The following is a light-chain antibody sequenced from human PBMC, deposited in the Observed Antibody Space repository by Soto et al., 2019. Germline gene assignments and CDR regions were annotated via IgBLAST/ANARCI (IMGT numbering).Light chain of an antibody. J-gene: IGKJ1*01. Sequence: DIQMTQSPSSLSASEGDRVTITCQASQDITNSLNWYQQKPGKAPKLLIYDASNLETGVPSRFSGSGSGTDFTFTISSLQPEDIATYYCQQYNNLPRTFGQGTEVEIK. CDR2: DAS. CDR1: QDITNS. CDR3: QQYNNLPRT. V-gene: IGKV1-33*01.